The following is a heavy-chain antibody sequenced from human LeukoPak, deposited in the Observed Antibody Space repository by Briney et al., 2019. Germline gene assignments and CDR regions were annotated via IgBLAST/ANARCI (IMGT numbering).Heavy chain of an antibody. CDR1: GFTVSSYG. Sequence: GGSLRLACAAAGFTVSSYGMHWVHQAPGKVLEWVAFIRYDGSNKYYADSVKGRFTISRDNSKNTMYLQMNSLRAEDTAVYYCAKDLRWFGELFNRSYMDVWGKGTTVTISS. J-gene: IGHJ6*03. V-gene: IGHV3-30*02. D-gene: IGHD3-10*01. CDR3: AKDLRWFGELFNRSYMDV. CDR2: IRYDGSNK.